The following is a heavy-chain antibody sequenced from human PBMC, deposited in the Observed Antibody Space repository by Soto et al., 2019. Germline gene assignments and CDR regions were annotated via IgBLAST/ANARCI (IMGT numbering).Heavy chain of an antibody. D-gene: IGHD3-10*01. CDR2: IKSKIDGGTT. CDR3: ATVRPHYYGSGYYYYGMDV. CDR1: GFTFSNAW. J-gene: IGHJ6*02. V-gene: IGHV3-15*07. Sequence: GGSLRLSCAASGFTFSNAWMNWVRQAPGKGLEWVGRIKSKIDGGTTDYAAPVKGRFTISRDDSKNTLFLQMSSLNTEDTAVYYCATVRPHYYGSGYYYYGMDVWGQGTTVTVSS.